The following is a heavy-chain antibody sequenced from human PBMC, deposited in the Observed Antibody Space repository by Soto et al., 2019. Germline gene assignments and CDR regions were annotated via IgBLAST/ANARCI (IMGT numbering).Heavy chain of an antibody. J-gene: IGHJ3*02. V-gene: IGHV3-33*01. CDR3: ARGMILWFGGDAFDI. CDR2: IWYDGSNN. CDR1: GFTFSSYG. Sequence: GGSLRLSCAASGFTFSSYGMHWVRQAPGKGLEWVAVIWYDGSNNYYADSVKGRFTISRDNSKNTLYLQMNSLRAEDTAVYYCARGMILWFGGDAFDIWGQGTMVTVSS. D-gene: IGHD3-10*01.